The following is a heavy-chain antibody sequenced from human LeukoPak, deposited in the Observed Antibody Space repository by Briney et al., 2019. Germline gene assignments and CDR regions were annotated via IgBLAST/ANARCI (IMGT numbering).Heavy chain of an antibody. CDR2: ISDTGGFT. CDR1: GFTFTRYA. D-gene: IGHD4-17*01. CDR3: ANAPTGTYRFDY. Sequence: GGSLRLSCAASGFTFTRYAMTWVRQAPRKGLEWVSTISDTGGFTFYADSVKGRFTISRDNSKNTLYLQMNSLRADDTAVYYCANAPTGTYRFDYWGQGTLVTVSS. V-gene: IGHV3-23*01. J-gene: IGHJ4*02.